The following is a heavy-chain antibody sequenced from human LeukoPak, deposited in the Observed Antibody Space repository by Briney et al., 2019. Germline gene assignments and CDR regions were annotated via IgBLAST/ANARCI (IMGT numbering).Heavy chain of an antibody. Sequence: GGSLSLSCAASGFTFSHYWMSWVRHAPGKGLECVANIKQDGSEKYYLGSVKGRFTISRDNAKNSLYLQMNSLRAEDTALYYCATHRGYSYGTAEDFDYWGQGTLVTVSS. CDR1: GFTFSHYW. D-gene: IGHD5-18*01. CDR2: IKQDGSEK. V-gene: IGHV3-7*01. CDR3: ATHRGYSYGTAEDFDY. J-gene: IGHJ4*02.